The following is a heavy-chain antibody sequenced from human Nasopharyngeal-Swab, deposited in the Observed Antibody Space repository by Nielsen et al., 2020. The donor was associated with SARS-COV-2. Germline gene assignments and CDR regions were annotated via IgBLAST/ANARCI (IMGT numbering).Heavy chain of an antibody. CDR2: IKEDGSEK. J-gene: IGHJ4*02. V-gene: IGHV3-7*03. CDR1: GFTFGNYW. D-gene: IGHD1-20*01. CDR3: ARLPRNNWRLES. Sequence: GESLKISCAASGFTFGNYWMSWVRQAPGKRLEWVANIKEDGSEKDYVDSVKGRFTISRDNIKNSLYLQMNSLRVEDTAVYFCARLPRNNWRLESWGQGILVTVSS.